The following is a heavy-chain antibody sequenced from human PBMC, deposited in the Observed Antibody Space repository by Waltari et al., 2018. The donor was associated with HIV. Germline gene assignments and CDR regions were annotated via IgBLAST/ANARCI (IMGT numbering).Heavy chain of an antibody. V-gene: IGHV4-4*02. CDR2: IFHTGNI. J-gene: IGHJ3*02. Sequence: AVSGGFISPNRWWSWVRQSPGKGLEWIGEIFHTGNIDYNPSLKSRVTVSLDNSKNQFALKLTSVTAADTAVYYCVSRRDGYNYAAFDIWGQGTMVTVSS. CDR1: GGFISPNRW. D-gene: IGHD5-12*01. CDR3: VSRRDGYNYAAFDI.